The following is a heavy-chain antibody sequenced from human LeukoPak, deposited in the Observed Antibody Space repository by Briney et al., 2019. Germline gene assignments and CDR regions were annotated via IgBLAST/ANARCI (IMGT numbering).Heavy chain of an antibody. CDR2: IYYSGST. V-gene: IGHV4-59*01. CDR1: GGSISSYS. J-gene: IGHJ5*02. CDR3: ARDGPSANWFVP. Sequence: SETLSLTCTVSGGSISSYSWSWIRQPPGKGLEWIGYIYYSGSTNYNPSLKSRVTISVDTSKNQFSLKLSSVTAADTAVYYCARDGPSANWFVPWGQGTLVTVSS.